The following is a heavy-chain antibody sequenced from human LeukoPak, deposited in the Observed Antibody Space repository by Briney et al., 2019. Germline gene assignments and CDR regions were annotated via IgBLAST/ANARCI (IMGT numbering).Heavy chain of an antibody. CDR1: GGSISSYY. CDR3: ARGFRGIAVAGDY. J-gene: IGHJ4*02. D-gene: IGHD6-19*01. Sequence: SETLSLTCTVSGGSISSYYWNWIRQPAGKGLEWIGRIYSSESINYNPSLKSRVTMSVDTSKNQFSLRLSSVTAADTAVYYCARGFRGIAVAGDYWGQETLVTVSS. V-gene: IGHV4-4*07. CDR2: IYSSESI.